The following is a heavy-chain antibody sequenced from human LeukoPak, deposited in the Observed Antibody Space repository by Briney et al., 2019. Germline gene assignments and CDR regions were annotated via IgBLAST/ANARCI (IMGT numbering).Heavy chain of an antibody. J-gene: IGHJ4*02. CDR2: INHSGST. V-gene: IGHV4-34*01. CDR1: GGSFSGYY. CDR3: ARYGAVTTNFDY. D-gene: IGHD1-14*01. Sequence: PSETLSLTCAVDGGSFSGYYWSWIRQPPGKGLEWIGEINHSGSTNYNPSLKSRVTISVDTSKNQFSLKLSSVTAADTAVYYCARYGAVTTNFDYWGQGTLVAVSS.